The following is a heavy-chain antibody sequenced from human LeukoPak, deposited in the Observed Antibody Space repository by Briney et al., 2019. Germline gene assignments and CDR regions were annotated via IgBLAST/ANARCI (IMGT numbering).Heavy chain of an antibody. D-gene: IGHD3-22*01. CDR1: GGSISSSSYY. Sequence: SETLSLTCTVSGGSISSSSYYWGWIRQPPGKGLEWIGSSYYSGSTYYNPSLKSRVTISVDTSKNQFSLKLSSVTAADTAVYYCARQTMIVVVITSFSPGAFDIWGQGTMVTVSS. J-gene: IGHJ3*02. CDR3: ARQTMIVVVITSFSPGAFDI. CDR2: SYYSGST. V-gene: IGHV4-39*01.